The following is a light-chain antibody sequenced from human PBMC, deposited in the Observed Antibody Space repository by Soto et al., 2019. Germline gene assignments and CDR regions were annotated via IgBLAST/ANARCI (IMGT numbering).Light chain of an antibody. CDR3: CSYAGSSTFVYV. J-gene: IGLJ1*01. CDR2: EVS. V-gene: IGLV2-23*02. Sequence: QSALTQSASVSGSPGQSITISCTGTSSDVGSYNLVSWYQQHPGKAPKLMIYEVSKRPSGVSNRFSGSKSGNTASLTISGLQAEDEADYYCCSYAGSSTFVYVFGTGTKLTVL. CDR1: SSDVGSYNL.